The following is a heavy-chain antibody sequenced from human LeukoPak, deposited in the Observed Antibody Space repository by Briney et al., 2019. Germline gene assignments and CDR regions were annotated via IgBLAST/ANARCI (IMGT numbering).Heavy chain of an antibody. J-gene: IGHJ4*02. CDR3: ARDISLWMTTDSLYYFDY. CDR2: TSAYNGNT. CDR1: GYTFTSYG. D-gene: IGHD4-17*01. Sequence: GASVKVSCKASGYTFTSYGISWVRQAPGQGLEWMGWTSAYNGNTNYAQKLQGRVTMTTDTSTSTAYMEPRSLRSDDTAVYYCARDISLWMTTDSLYYFDYWGQGPLVTVSS. V-gene: IGHV1-18*01.